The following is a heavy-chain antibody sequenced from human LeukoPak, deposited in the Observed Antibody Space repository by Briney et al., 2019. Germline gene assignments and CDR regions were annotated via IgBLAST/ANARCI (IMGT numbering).Heavy chain of an antibody. J-gene: IGHJ5*02. CDR3: AGTVTTPFFSPNWFDP. Sequence: GGSLRLSCAASGFTFSSYSMNWVRQAPGKGLEWVSYISSSSSTIYYADSVKGRFTISRDNAKNSLYLQMNSLRDEDTAVYYYAGTVTTPFFSPNWFDPWGQGTLVTVSS. V-gene: IGHV3-48*02. D-gene: IGHD4-17*01. CDR2: ISSSSSTI. CDR1: GFTFSSYS.